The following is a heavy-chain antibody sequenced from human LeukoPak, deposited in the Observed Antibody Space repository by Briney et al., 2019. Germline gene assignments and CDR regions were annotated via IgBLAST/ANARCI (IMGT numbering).Heavy chain of an antibody. Sequence: SVKVSWKASGDTFSNYVITWVRQAPGQGLDWMGGILPIFDTANYAQKFQGRVTITADESTNTAYMELSSLTFEDTAVYYCARVGDISMAGGHDYWGQGTLVTVSS. CDR3: ARVGDISMAGGHDY. D-gene: IGHD3-3*02. CDR1: GDTFSNYV. V-gene: IGHV1-69*13. CDR2: ILPIFDTA. J-gene: IGHJ4*02.